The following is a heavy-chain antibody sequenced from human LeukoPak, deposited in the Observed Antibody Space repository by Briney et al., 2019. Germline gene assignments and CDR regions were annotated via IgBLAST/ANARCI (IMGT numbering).Heavy chain of an antibody. D-gene: IGHD3-10*01. Sequence: GGSLRLSCAASGFTFSTYAMNWVRQAPGKGLEWVSSISASSAYMYYAASVKGRHTISRDNAKNSLYLQMNSLRAEDTAVYYCARDFSETLGVWGQGTLVTVSS. V-gene: IGHV3-21*01. CDR3: ARDFSETLGV. CDR2: ISASSAYM. CDR1: GFTFSTYA. J-gene: IGHJ4*02.